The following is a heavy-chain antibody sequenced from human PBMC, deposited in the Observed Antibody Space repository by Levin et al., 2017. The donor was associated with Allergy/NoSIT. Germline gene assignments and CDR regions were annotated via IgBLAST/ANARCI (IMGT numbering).Heavy chain of an antibody. CDR3: ARVLGHAFAGAGY. CDR2: INPSGGST. Sequence: GASVKVSCKASGYTFTNFQMHWVRQAPGKGLEWMGIINPSGGSTNYAQKFLDRVTMTRDTSTNTVYMELSSLRSDDTAVYYCARVLGHAFAGAGYWGQGTLVTVSS. J-gene: IGHJ4*02. V-gene: IGHV1-46*01. D-gene: IGHD3-16*01. CDR1: GYTFTNFQ.